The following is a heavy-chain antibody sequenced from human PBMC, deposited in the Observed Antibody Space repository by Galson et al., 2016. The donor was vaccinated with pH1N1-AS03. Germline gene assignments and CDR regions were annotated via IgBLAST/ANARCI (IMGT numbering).Heavy chain of an antibody. Sequence: LRLSCAASGFRFSGYWMTWVRQAPGKGLDWVANIKQDGSETYSVGSVVGRFTISRDNAQNSLFLQMNSLRAEDTAVYYCARGKDFWSGYPDAPLDFWGQGTMVTVSS. CDR2: IKQDGSET. D-gene: IGHD3-3*01. J-gene: IGHJ3*01. V-gene: IGHV3-7*03. CDR1: GFRFSGYW. CDR3: ARGKDFWSGYPDAPLDF.